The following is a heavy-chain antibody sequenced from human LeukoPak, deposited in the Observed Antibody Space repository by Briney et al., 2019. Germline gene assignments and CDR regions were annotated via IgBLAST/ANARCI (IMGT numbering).Heavy chain of an antibody. J-gene: IGHJ4*02. CDR2: IKQDGSKK. D-gene: IGHD5-24*01. CDR3: TRVGYIDEGIDY. Sequence: GGSLRLSCVASGFPFSSYWMTWVRQAPGKGLEWVANIKQDGSKKSYVDSVKGRFTISRDNAKNSLYLQMNSLRAEDTAIYYCTRVGYIDEGIDYWGQGTLVTVTS. CDR1: GFPFSSYW. V-gene: IGHV3-7*04.